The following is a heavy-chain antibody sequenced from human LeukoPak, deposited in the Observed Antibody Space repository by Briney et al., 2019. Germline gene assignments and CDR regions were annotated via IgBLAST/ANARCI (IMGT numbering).Heavy chain of an antibody. D-gene: IGHD6-13*01. V-gene: IGHV1-69*04. CDR1: GGTFSSYA. CDR2: IIPILGIA. J-gene: IGHJ6*02. Sequence: SVKVSCKASGGTFSSYAISWVRQAPGQGLEWMGRIIPILGIANYAQKFQGRVTITADKSTSTAYMELSGLRSEDTAVYYCARWGIAAAGTGYYYYGMDVWGQGTTVTVSS. CDR3: ARWGIAAAGTGYYYYGMDV.